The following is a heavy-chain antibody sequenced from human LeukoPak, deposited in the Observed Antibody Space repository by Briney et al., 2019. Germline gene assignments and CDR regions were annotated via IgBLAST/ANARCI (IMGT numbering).Heavy chain of an antibody. D-gene: IGHD3-9*01. CDR3: ARGRRGGPTYYDILTGYYTALDAFDI. V-gene: IGHV4-59*01. CDR2: IYYSGST. Sequence: SETLSLTCTVSGGSISSYYWSWIRQPPGKGLEWIGYIYYSGSTNYNPSLKSRVTISVDTSKNQFSLKLSSVTAADTAVYYCARGRRGGPTYYDILTGYYTALDAFDIWGQGTMVTVSS. CDR1: GGSISSYY. J-gene: IGHJ3*02.